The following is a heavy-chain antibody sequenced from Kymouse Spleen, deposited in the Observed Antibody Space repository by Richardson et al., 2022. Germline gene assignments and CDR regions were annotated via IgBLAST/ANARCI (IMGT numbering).Heavy chain of an antibody. Sequence: QVQLVESGGGVVQPGRSLRLSCAASGFTFSSYGMHWVRQAPGKGLEWVAVISYDGSNKYYADSVKGRFTISRDNSKNTLYLQMNSLRAEDTAVYYCAKENCTNGVCYRVWYFDLWGRGTLVTVSS. J-gene: IGHJ2*01. CDR1: GFTFSSYG. CDR2: ISYDGSNK. V-gene: IGHV3-30*18. CDR3: AKENCTNGVCYRVWYFDL. D-gene: IGHD2-8*01.